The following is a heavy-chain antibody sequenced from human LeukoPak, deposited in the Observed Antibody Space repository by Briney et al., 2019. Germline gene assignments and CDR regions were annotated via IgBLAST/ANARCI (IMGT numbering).Heavy chain of an antibody. V-gene: IGHV3-21*01. CDR3: ARLRRNSDRSGYYYYYDY. J-gene: IGHJ4*02. Sequence: GGSLRLSCAASGYTFSSYSINWVRQAPGKGLEWVSSISVGSNYIYYADSVRGRFSISRDDARNSLYLQMDSRRGDDTAVYYCARLRRNSDRSGYYYYYDYWGQGTLVTVSS. CDR1: GYTFSSYS. D-gene: IGHD3-22*01. CDR2: ISVGSNYI.